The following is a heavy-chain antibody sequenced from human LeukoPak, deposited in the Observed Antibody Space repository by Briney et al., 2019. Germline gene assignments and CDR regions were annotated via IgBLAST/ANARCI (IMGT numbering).Heavy chain of an antibody. J-gene: IGHJ4*02. CDR1: GGSISSGSYY. V-gene: IGHV4-61*02. Sequence: KPSQTLSLTCTVSGGSISSGSYYWSWIRQPAGKGLEWIGRIYTSGSTNYNPSLKSRVTISVDTSKNQFSLKLSSVTAADTAVYYCASLWFGENLDYWGQGTLVTVSS. CDR3: ASLWFGENLDY. CDR2: IYTSGST. D-gene: IGHD3-10*01.